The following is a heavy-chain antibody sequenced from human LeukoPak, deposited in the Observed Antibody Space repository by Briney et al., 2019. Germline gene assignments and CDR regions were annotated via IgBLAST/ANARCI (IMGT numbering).Heavy chain of an antibody. V-gene: IGHV3-7*05. CDR2: IKQDGSEK. J-gene: IGHJ4*02. Sequence: GGSLRLSCVASGFTFSNAWMTWVRQAPGKGLEWVANIKQDGSEKYYADSAKGRFTISRDNAKNSLYLQMNSLRAEDTAFYYCATDLGSSRPNFWGQGTLVTVSS. CDR1: GFTFSNAW. CDR3: ATDLGSSRPNF. D-gene: IGHD6-13*01.